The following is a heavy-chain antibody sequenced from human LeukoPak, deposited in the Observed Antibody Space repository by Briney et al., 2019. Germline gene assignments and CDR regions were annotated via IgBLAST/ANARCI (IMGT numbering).Heavy chain of an antibody. D-gene: IGHD2-15*01. Sequence: PGGSLRLSCVVSGFTFSTYTMNWVRQAPGKGLEWVSVIYSGGSTYYADSVKGRFTISRDNSKNTLYLQMNSLRAEDTAVYYCARDFGGVWGQGTTVTVSS. J-gene: IGHJ6*02. CDR1: GFTFSTYT. V-gene: IGHV3-66*01. CDR3: ARDFGGV. CDR2: IYSGGST.